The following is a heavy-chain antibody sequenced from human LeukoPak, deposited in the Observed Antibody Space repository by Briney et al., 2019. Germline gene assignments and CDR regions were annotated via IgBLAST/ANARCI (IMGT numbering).Heavy chain of an antibody. Sequence: SETLSLTCTVSGYSISSGYYWGWIRQPPGKGLEWIGSIYHSGSTYYNPSLKSRVTISVDTSKNQFSLKLSSVTAADTAVYYCARGKPYYGSGSYPFDYWGQGTLVTVSS. CDR2: IYHSGST. CDR3: ARGKPYYGSGSYPFDY. J-gene: IGHJ4*02. D-gene: IGHD3-10*01. CDR1: GYSISSGYY. V-gene: IGHV4-38-2*02.